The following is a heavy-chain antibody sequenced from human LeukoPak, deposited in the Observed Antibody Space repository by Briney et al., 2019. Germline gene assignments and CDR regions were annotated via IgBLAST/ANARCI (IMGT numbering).Heavy chain of an antibody. CDR3: ATDLYNWNDEVMAYNWFDP. Sequence: SVKVSCKASGGTFSSYAISWVRQAPGQGLEWMGGIIPIFGTANYAQKFQGRVTITTDESTSTAYMELSSLRSEDTAVYYCATDLYNWNDEVMAYNWFDPWGQGTLVTVSS. V-gene: IGHV1-69*05. J-gene: IGHJ5*02. D-gene: IGHD1-1*01. CDR2: IIPIFGTA. CDR1: GGTFSSYA.